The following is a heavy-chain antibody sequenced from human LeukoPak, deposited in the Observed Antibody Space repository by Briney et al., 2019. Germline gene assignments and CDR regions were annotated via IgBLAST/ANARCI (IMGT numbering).Heavy chain of an antibody. J-gene: IGHJ4*02. CDR1: GFTFSSYA. Sequence: GGSLRLSCAASGFTFSSYAMSWVRPAPGKGVEWVSAIRGSGGSTYYADSVKGRFTISRDNSKNTLYLQMNSLRAEDTAVYYCAKDREEVGYCSSTSCYGSYWGQGTLVTVSS. CDR2: IRGSGGST. CDR3: AKDREEVGYCSSTSCYGSY. D-gene: IGHD2-2*01. V-gene: IGHV3-23*01.